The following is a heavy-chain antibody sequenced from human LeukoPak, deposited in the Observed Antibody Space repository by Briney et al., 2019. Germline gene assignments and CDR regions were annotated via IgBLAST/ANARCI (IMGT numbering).Heavy chain of an antibody. Sequence: SETLSLTCTVSGGSTSSYYGSSIRQPPGKGLEWIGYIYYSGSTNYNPSLKSRVTILVDTSKNQFSLMLSSVTAADTAVYYCARVKITMVRGAWFDPWGQGTLVTVSS. CDR3: ARVKITMVRGAWFDP. J-gene: IGHJ5*02. D-gene: IGHD3-10*01. V-gene: IGHV4-59*01. CDR1: GGSTSSYY. CDR2: IYYSGST.